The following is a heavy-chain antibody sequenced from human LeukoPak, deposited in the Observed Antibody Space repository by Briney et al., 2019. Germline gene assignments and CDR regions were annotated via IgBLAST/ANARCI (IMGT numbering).Heavy chain of an antibody. J-gene: IGHJ4*02. V-gene: IGHV1-2*02. CDR1: GYTLTDYY. D-gene: IGHD2-21*02. Sequence: DSVKVSCKAYGYTLTDYYMHWVRQAPGQGLEWMGWINPNNNGTNYAQKFQGRVTLTSDTSISTSYMELSRLRSDDTAVYYCARGQSTYCGGDCYLYYFDYWGQGTLVTVSS. CDR2: INPNNNGT. CDR3: ARGQSTYCGGDCYLYYFDY.